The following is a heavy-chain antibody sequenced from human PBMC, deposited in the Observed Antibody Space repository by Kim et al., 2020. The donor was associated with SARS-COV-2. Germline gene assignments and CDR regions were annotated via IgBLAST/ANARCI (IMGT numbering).Heavy chain of an antibody. CDR1: GFTFSSYG. Sequence: GGSLRLSCAASGFTFSSYGMHCVRQAPGKGLEWVAVIWYDGSNKYYADSVKGRFTISRDNSKNTLYLQMNSLRAEDTAVYYCARDLVCSSTSCFYGMDVWGQGTTVTVSS. CDR3: ARDLVCSSTSCFYGMDV. CDR2: IWYDGSNK. V-gene: IGHV3-33*01. J-gene: IGHJ6*02. D-gene: IGHD2-2*01.